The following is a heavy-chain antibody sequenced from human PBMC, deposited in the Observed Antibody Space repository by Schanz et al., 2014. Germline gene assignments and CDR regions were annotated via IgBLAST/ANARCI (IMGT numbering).Heavy chain of an antibody. CDR3: ARTDQQMQRPDY. CDR1: GFIFTGYF. Sequence: QVQLVQSGAEVKKPGDSVTVSCKVSGFIFTGYFIHWIRQAPGQGLEWMGRFNPGNGGANFAEKFQGRVAMTSDTSIKTYAMELTRLTSDDTAVYYCARTDQQMQRPDYWGQGTLVIVSS. D-gene: IGHD2-2*01. V-gene: IGHV1-2*06. J-gene: IGHJ4*02. CDR2: FNPGNGGA.